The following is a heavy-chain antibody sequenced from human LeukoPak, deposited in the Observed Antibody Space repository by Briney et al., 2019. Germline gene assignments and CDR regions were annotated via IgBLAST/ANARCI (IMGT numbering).Heavy chain of an antibody. CDR3: ARAMIVVGRLDY. Sequence: PSETLSLTCTVSGGSVSSGSYYWSWIRQPPGKGLEWIGYIYYSGSTNYNPSLKSRVTISVDTSKNQFSLKLSSVTAADTAVYYCARAMIVVGRLDYWAREPWSPSPQ. CDR2: IYYSGST. D-gene: IGHD3-22*01. J-gene: IGHJ4*02. V-gene: IGHV4-61*01. CDR1: GGSVSSGSYY.